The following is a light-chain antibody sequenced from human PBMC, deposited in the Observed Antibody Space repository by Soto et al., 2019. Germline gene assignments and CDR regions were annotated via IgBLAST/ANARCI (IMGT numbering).Light chain of an antibody. V-gene: IGKV3-20*01. CDR1: QSLSRAY. Sequence: ENVLPKSAGPLSLSTGERATLSCKASQSLSRAYLAWYQQKPDPAPRLLIYGASSRAAGSPDRFSDSGSGRAFTLTISSLEPEDFSVYYCHQYGSSLWTFGQGTKVDI. CDR2: GAS. J-gene: IGKJ1*01. CDR3: HQYGSSLWT.